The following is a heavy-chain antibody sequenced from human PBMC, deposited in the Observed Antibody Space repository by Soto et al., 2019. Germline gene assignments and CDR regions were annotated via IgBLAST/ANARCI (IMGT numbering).Heavy chain of an antibody. V-gene: IGHV4-59*01. Sequence: PSETLSLTCTVSTASINSYPWSWIRQPPGKGLEWIGYVYNSGSTIYNPSLKTRVTISLDTSKNQFSLRLTSVTAADTAVYYCAGDYASGSYRFDYWGQGALVTVSS. CDR2: VYNSGST. D-gene: IGHD3-10*01. CDR3: AGDYASGSYRFDY. CDR1: TASINSYP. J-gene: IGHJ4*02.